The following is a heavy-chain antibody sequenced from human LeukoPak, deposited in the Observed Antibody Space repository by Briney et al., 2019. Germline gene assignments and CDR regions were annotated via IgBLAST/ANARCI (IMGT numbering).Heavy chain of an antibody. V-gene: IGHV4-61*02. CDR3: AREGVQSYNVLTGYK. J-gene: IGHJ4*02. Sequence: KPSETLSLTCIVSGDSISSGSYYWTWIRQPAGKGLEWIGRIYTTGGSSYNPSLKSRVNIAVDASKNQFSLTLSSVTAADTAVYYCAREGVQSYNVLTGYKWGPGTLVTVSS. CDR1: GDSISSGSYY. CDR2: IYTTGGS. D-gene: IGHD3-9*01.